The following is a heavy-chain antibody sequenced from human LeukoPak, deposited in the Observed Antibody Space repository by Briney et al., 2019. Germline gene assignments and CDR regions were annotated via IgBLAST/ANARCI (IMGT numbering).Heavy chain of an antibody. D-gene: IGHD1-26*01. J-gene: IGHJ4*02. CDR3: AREISGSYRSFGY. CDR2: ISSSSSYI. CDR1: GFTFSNAY. V-gene: IGHV3-21*01. Sequence: GGSLRLSCAASGFTFSNAYMNWVRQAPGKGLEWVSSISSSSSYIYYADSVKGRFTISRDNAKNSLYLQMNSLRAEDTAVYYCAREISGSYRSFGYWGQGTLVTVSS.